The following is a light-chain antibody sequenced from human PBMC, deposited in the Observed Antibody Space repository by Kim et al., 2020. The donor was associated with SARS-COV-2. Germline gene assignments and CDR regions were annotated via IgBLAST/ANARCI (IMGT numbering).Light chain of an antibody. Sequence: PGQSITISSTGTSSDVGGYNYVSWYQQHPGKAPKHMIYDVSKRPSGVSNRFSGSKSGNTASLTISGLQAEDEADYYCSSYTSSSTLFGGGTKLTVL. V-gene: IGLV2-14*04. CDR3: SSYTSSSTL. CDR2: DVS. CDR1: SSDVGGYNY. J-gene: IGLJ2*01.